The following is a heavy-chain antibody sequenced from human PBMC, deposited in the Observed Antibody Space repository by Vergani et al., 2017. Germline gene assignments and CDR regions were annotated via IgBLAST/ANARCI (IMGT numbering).Heavy chain of an antibody. Sequence: QVQLVQSGAEVKKPGASVKVSCKASGYTFSTYGISWVRQAPGQGLEWMGWISAYNGNTNYPEKFHGRLTMTTETSTRTAYMELRSLRSDDTAVYYGVRTRSGSCTGVSCYSGWFDPWGQGTLVTVSS. CDR1: GYTFSTYG. V-gene: IGHV1-18*01. CDR3: VRTRSGSCTGVSCYSGWFDP. D-gene: IGHD2-15*01. CDR2: ISAYNGNT. J-gene: IGHJ5*02.